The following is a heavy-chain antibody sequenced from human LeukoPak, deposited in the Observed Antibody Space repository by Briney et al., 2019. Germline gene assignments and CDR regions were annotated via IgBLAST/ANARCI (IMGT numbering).Heavy chain of an antibody. V-gene: IGHV3-53*01. CDR1: GIDISYHY. CDR3: ARVWFGYFFQ. Sequence: GGSLRLSCVASGIDISYHYVGWVRQAPGKGLEWVSVIHTGGTTHYADSVKGRFTIPKDNSNNTVYLQMNSVRVEDTAVYYCARVWFGYFFQWGQGALVTVSS. D-gene: IGHD3-10*01. J-gene: IGHJ4*02. CDR2: IHTGGTT.